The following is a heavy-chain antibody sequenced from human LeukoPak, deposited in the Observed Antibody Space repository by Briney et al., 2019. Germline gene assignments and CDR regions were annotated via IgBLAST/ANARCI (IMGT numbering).Heavy chain of an antibody. J-gene: IGHJ4*02. CDR2: ISYDGSNK. V-gene: IGHV3-30*18. CDR1: GFTFSSYG. CDR3: AKERDMYGSGSYSSYFDY. Sequence: GGSLRLSCAASGFTFSSYGMHWVRQAPGKGLEWVAVISYDGSNKYYADSVKGRFTTSRDNSKNTLYLQMNSLGAEDTAVYYCAKERDMYGSGSYSSYFDYWGQGTLVTVSS. D-gene: IGHD3-10*01.